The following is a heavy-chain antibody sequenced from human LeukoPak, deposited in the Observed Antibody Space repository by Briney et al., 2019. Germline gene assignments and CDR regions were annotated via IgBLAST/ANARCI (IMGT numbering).Heavy chain of an antibody. D-gene: IGHD4-23*01. Sequence: SQTLSLTCTVSGGSISNGGYYWSWIRQPPGKGLEWIGYIYHSGSTYYNPSLKSRVTISVDRSKNQFSLKLSSVTAADTAVYYCARDRGPDYGGNGDAFDIWGQGTMVTVSS. CDR1: GGSISNGGYY. V-gene: IGHV4-30-2*01. CDR2: IYHSGST. CDR3: ARDRGPDYGGNGDAFDI. J-gene: IGHJ3*02.